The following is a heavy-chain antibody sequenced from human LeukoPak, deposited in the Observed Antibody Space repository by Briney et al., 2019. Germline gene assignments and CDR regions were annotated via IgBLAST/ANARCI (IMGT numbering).Heavy chain of an antibody. CDR3: ARWPQRRGWFDP. CDR2: INHSGST. Sequence: ESSETLSLTCAVYGGSFSGYYWSWIRQPPGKGLEWIGEINHSGSTNYNPSLKSRVTISVDTSKNQFPLKLSSVTAADTAVYYCARWPQRRGWFDPWGQGTLVTVSS. D-gene: IGHD2-2*01. V-gene: IGHV4-34*01. CDR1: GGSFSGYY. J-gene: IGHJ5*02.